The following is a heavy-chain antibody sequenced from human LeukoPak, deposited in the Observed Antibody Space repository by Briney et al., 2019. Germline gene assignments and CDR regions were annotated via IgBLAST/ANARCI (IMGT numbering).Heavy chain of an antibody. D-gene: IGHD6-13*01. J-gene: IGHJ4*02. CDR3: ARNRQQLYDY. CDR1: GDYIGRINYY. V-gene: IGHV4-39*07. Sequence: SETLSLTCTISGDYIGRINYYWGWIRQPPGKGLEWIVSMSYSGHTYYNPSLKSRVTISVDTSKNQFSLKLSSVTAADTAVYYCARNRQQLYDYWGQGTLVTVSS. CDR2: MSYSGHT.